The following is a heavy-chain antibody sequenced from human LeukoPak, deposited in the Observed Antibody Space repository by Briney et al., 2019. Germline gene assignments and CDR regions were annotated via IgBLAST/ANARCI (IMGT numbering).Heavy chain of an antibody. CDR2: ISIISSYI. Sequence: GGSLRLSCAASGFTFNSYSMNGVRQAPGKGLEWVSSISIISSYIYYADSVKGRFTISRDNAKNSLYLQMNSLRAEDTAVYYCANYYYDSSDYWGQGTLVTVSS. CDR1: GFTFNSYS. CDR3: ANYYYDSSDY. J-gene: IGHJ4*02. V-gene: IGHV3-21*01. D-gene: IGHD3-22*01.